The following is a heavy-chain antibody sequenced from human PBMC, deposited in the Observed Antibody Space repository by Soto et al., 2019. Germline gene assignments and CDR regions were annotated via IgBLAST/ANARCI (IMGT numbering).Heavy chain of an antibody. Sequence: EVHLSESGGGLVQPGGSLRLSCTASGFTFSRYAMSWVRQAPGKGLEWVSVISGSGGSTYYADSVKGRFTISRDSSKNTLYLKRNSLRAEDTAVYYCAKNLIARYSSSDYWGQGTLVTVSS. J-gene: IGHJ4*02. CDR2: ISGSGGST. CDR1: GFTFSRYA. CDR3: AKNLIARYSSSDY. D-gene: IGHD6-6*01. V-gene: IGHV3-23*01.